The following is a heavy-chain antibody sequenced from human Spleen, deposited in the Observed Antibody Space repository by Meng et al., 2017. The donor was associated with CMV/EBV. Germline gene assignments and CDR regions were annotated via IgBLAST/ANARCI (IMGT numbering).Heavy chain of an antibody. CDR2: INHSGST. V-gene: IGHV4-34*01. Sequence: SQTLSLTCAVYGGSFSGYYWSWIRQPPGKGLEWIGEINHSGSTNYNPSLKSRVTISVDTSKNQFSLKLSSVTAADTAVYYCARGLVRGGSYYYYYGMDVWGQGTTVTVSS. CDR1: GGSFSGYY. CDR3: ARGLVRGGSYYYYYGMDV. D-gene: IGHD1-26*01. J-gene: IGHJ6*02.